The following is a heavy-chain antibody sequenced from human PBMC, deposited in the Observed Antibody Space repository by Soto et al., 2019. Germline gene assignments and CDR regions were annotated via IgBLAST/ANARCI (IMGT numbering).Heavy chain of an antibody. D-gene: IGHD6-19*01. Sequence: SETLSLTCPVSGDSISDARYFWDWIRQSPGKELEWIGNIYYNGDTFYNPSLTSLVTMSFDTSKNQFSLRLNSVTAADTAIYYCARHSGCANCLFDNWGQGTLVTVSS. CDR3: ARHSGCANCLFDN. V-gene: IGHV4-39*01. CDR1: GDSISDARYF. J-gene: IGHJ5*02. CDR2: IYYNGDT.